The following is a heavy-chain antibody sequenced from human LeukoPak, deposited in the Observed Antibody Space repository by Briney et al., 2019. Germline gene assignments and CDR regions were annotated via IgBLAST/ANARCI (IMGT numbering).Heavy chain of an antibody. J-gene: IGHJ4*02. CDR1: GFTFRSYG. CDR3: AKVPPAAMGYFDY. CDR2: ISYDGSNK. D-gene: IGHD2-2*01. Sequence: GGSLRLSCAASGFTFRSYGMHWVRQAPGKGLEWVAVISYDGSNKYYADSVKGRFTISRDNSKNTLYLQMNSLRAEDTAVYYCAKVPPAAMGYFDYWGQGTLVTVSS. V-gene: IGHV3-30*18.